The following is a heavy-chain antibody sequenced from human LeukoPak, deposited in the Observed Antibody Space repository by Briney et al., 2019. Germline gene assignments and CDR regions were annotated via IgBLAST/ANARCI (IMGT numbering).Heavy chain of an antibody. CDR1: GRSFSGYY. CDR2: INHSGST. Sequence: PSETLSLTCAVYGRSFSGYYWSWIRQPPGKGLEWIGEINHSGSTNYNPSLKSRVTISVDTSKNQFSLKLSSVTAADTAVYYCAREYPNSGATYSSGWYNPWGQGTLVTVSS. D-gene: IGHD6-19*01. CDR3: AREYPNSGATYSSGWYNP. J-gene: IGHJ5*02. V-gene: IGHV4-34*01.